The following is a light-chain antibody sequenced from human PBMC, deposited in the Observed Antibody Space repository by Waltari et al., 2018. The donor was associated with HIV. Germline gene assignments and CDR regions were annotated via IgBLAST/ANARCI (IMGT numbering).Light chain of an antibody. CDR3: QSYDSSLSGSDVV. Sequence: QSVVTQPPSVSGAPGQRVTISCTGSSSNIGAGYEVHWYQQLPGTAPKLLIYGNSNRPSGVPDRFSGSKSGTSASLAITGLQAEDEADYYCQSYDSSLSGSDVVFGGGTELTVL. J-gene: IGLJ2*01. V-gene: IGLV1-40*01. CDR1: SSNIGAGYE. CDR2: GNS.